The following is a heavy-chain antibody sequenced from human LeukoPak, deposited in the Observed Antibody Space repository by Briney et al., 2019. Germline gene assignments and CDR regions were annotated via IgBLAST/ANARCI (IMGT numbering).Heavy chain of an antibody. Sequence: GGSLRLSCAASGFSFSSYAMNWVRQAPGKGLEWVSGISDTGGGTYYADSVKGQFSISRDNSKNTLYLQMNSLRAEDTAVYYCAKEAPGITVFGRFDPWGQGTLVTVSS. CDR3: AKEAPGITVFGRFDP. J-gene: IGHJ5*02. CDR1: GFSFSSYA. D-gene: IGHD3-3*01. CDR2: ISDTGGGT. V-gene: IGHV3-23*01.